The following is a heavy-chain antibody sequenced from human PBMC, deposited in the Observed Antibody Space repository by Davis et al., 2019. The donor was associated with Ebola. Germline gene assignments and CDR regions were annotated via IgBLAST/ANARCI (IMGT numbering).Heavy chain of an antibody. CDR3: AKEDCSSMSCPPL. CDR1: GFTLSNYP. J-gene: IGHJ4*02. CDR2: ISGSGGST. D-gene: IGHD2-2*01. V-gene: IGHV3-23*01. Sequence: GGSLRLSCAASGFTLSNYPMNWVRQAPGKGLEWVSGISGSGGSTYYADSVRGRFTVFRDNSKNTVYLQVNNLRAEDTAIYYCAKEDCSSMSCPPLWGQGTLVTVSS.